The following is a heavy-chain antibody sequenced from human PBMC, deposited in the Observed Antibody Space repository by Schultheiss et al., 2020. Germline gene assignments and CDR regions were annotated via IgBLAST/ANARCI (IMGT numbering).Heavy chain of an antibody. CDR3: ARGLIGGYCSSTSCYAEFYYYYGMDV. CDR2: ISGSSSNI. J-gene: IGHJ6*02. Sequence: GGSLRLSCAASGFTFSSYSMNWVRQAPGKGLEWVSSISGSSSNIYYADSVKGRFTISRDNAKNSLYLHMNSLRAEDTAVYYCARGLIGGYCSSTSCYAEFYYYYGMDVWGQGTTVTVSS. CDR1: GFTFSSYS. V-gene: IGHV3-21*01. D-gene: IGHD2-2*01.